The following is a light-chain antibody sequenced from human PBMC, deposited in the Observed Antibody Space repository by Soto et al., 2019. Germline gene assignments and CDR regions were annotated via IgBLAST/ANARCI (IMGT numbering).Light chain of an antibody. CDR1: SSDVGGYNY. V-gene: IGLV2-14*01. Sequence: LAQPASVSGSPGQSITISCTGTSSDVGGYNYVSWYQQHPGKAPKLMIYEVSNRPSGVSNRFSGSKSGNTASLTISGLQAEDEADYYCSSYTSSIPYVFGTGTKVTVL. CDR3: SSYTSSIPYV. J-gene: IGLJ1*01. CDR2: EVS.